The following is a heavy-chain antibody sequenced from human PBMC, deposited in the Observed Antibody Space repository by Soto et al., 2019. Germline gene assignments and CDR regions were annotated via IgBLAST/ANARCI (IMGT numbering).Heavy chain of an antibody. V-gene: IGHV1-2*02. CDR1: GYTFTGYY. CDR2: INPNSGGT. D-gene: IGHD2-2*01. CDR3: AREVGKGSTSLYGMDV. J-gene: IGHJ6*02. Sequence: QVQLVQSGAEVKKPGASVKVSCKASGYTFTGYYMHWVRQAPGQGLEWMGWINPNSGGTNYAQKFQGRVTITADESTSTAYMELSSLRSEDTAVYYCAREVGKGSTSLYGMDVWGQGTTVTVSS.